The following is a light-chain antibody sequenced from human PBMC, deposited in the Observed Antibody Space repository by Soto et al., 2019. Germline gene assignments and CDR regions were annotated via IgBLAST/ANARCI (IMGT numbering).Light chain of an antibody. CDR1: QSVSSY. V-gene: IGKV3-11*01. CDR3: QQRSNWPLT. CDR2: DAS. J-gene: IGKJ4*01. Sequence: EIVLTQSPATLSLSPGERATLSCRASQSVSSYFAWYQQKPGQAPRLIIYDASTRATDIPARFSGSGSGTDFTLTISSLEPEDFAVYYCQQRSNWPLTFGGGTKVEIK.